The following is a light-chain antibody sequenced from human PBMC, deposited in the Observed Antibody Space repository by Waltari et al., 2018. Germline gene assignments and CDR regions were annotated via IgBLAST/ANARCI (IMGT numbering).Light chain of an antibody. J-gene: IGLJ3*02. CDR1: DFKIEKKF. Sequence: QSVLTQPPSASAAPGQKGTISCSGSDFKIEKKFVSRYQQLPGTAPKLLIFENNSRPSGVPNRFSGSKSGTSATLGITGLQTGDEADYYCGTWDTNLSAWVFGGGTKLTVL. V-gene: IGLV1-51*02. CDR2: ENN. CDR3: GTWDTNLSAWV.